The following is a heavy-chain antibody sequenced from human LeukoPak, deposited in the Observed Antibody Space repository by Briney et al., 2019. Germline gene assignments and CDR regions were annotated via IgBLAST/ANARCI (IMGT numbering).Heavy chain of an antibody. V-gene: IGHV3-7*01. J-gene: IGHJ4*02. CDR1: GFTFSSYW. D-gene: IGHD4-17*01. CDR3: ARPHLVHGDLFDY. Sequence: TGGSLRLSCAASGFTFSSYWLSWVRQPPGKGLEWVANIQQDGSEKNYVDSVKGRFTISRDNGKNSLYLQMNSLRAEDTAVYYCARPHLVHGDLFDYWGRGTLVTVSS. CDR2: IQQDGSEK.